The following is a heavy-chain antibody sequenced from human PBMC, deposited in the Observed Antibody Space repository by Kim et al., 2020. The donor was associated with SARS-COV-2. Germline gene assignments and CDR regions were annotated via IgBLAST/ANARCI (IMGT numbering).Heavy chain of an antibody. D-gene: IGHD3-10*01. CDR3: AQCHSGWGHDAFAI. J-gene: IGHJ3*02. CDR1: GFTFSSYA. Sequence: GGSLRLSCAASGFTFSSYAMSWVRQAPGKGLEWVSYLGGGGARTHYAGSVKGRCTISRDNSTNILYLQLNSLRAEDTAVYSCAQCHSGWGHDAFAIWG. CDR2: LGGGGART. V-gene: IGHV3-23*01.